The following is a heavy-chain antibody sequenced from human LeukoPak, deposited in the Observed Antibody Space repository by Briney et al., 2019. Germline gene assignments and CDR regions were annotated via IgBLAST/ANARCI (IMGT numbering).Heavy chain of an antibody. V-gene: IGHV1-69*05. CDR3: ARDGGYVKVSGYYYYGMDV. D-gene: IGHD5-12*01. CDR2: IIPIFGTA. CDR1: GGTFSSYA. J-gene: IGHJ6*02. Sequence: SVKVSCKASGGTFSSYAISWVRQAPGQGLEWMGGIIPIFGTANYAQKFQGRVTITTDESTSTAYMELSSLRSEDTAVYYCARDGGYVKVSGYYYYGMDVWGQGTTVTVSS.